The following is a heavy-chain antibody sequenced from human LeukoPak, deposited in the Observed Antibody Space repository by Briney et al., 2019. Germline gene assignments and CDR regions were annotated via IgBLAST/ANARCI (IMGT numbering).Heavy chain of an antibody. V-gene: IGHV3-53*01. CDR1: GFTVSSKY. CDR3: ARVDYSNWFDP. CDR2: IYSCDTT. J-gene: IGHJ5*02. Sequence: GGSLRLSCAASGFTVSSKYMSWVRQAPGKGLEWVSVIYSCDTTYYADSVKGRFTISRDSSKDTLYLQMNSLRVEDTAVYYCARVDYSNWFDPWGQGTLVTVSS. D-gene: IGHD5-12*01.